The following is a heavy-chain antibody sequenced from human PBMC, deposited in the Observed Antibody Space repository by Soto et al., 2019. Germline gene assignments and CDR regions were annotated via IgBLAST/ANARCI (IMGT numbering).Heavy chain of an antibody. J-gene: IGHJ4*02. Sequence: QVQLQESGPGLVKPSGTLSLTCAVSGDSISSDKWWRWVRQPPGKGLEWIGEIHHSGRTTYNPSLKSRVTILVEKSKNLASLELSSMTAADTAVYYCARGGDWQFDYWGQGTLVTVSS. CDR3: ARGGDWQFDY. D-gene: IGHD2-21*02. CDR1: GDSISSDKW. CDR2: IHHSGRT. V-gene: IGHV4-4*02.